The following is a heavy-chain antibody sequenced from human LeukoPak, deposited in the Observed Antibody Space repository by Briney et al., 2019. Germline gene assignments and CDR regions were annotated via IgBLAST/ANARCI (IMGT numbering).Heavy chain of an antibody. CDR1: GFTFSSYS. V-gene: IGHV3-48*01. D-gene: IGHD3-22*01. CDR3: ARDRPNYYGSDGHYYRRDGDY. Sequence: GGSLRLSCAASGFTFSSYSMNWVRQAPGKGLEWVSYISSSSSTIYYADSVKGRFTITRDNSENTLYPQMHSLRAEDTAVYYCARDRPNYYGSDGHYYRRDGDYWGWGTLVSVSS. CDR2: ISSSSSTI. J-gene: IGHJ4*02.